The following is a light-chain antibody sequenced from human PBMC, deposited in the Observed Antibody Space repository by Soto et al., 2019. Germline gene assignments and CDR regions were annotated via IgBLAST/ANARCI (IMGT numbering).Light chain of an antibody. CDR3: QQYGSSPNT. V-gene: IGKV3-20*01. Sequence: VLTQSPATLSLSPGERATLSCRASQTVSRYLAWYQQKPGQAPRLLIYGASSRATGIPDRFSGSGSGTDFTLTISRLEPEDFAVYYCQQYGSSPNTFGQGTKLEIK. J-gene: IGKJ2*01. CDR2: GAS. CDR1: QTVSRY.